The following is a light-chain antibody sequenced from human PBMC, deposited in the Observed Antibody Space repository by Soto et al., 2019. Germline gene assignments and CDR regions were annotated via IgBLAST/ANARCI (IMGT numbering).Light chain of an antibody. CDR1: SSDVGSYNL. CDR2: EGS. J-gene: IGLJ2*01. V-gene: IGLV2-23*01. Sequence: QSVLTQPASVSGSPGQSITISCTGTSSDVGSYNLVSWYQQHPGKAPKLMIYEGSKRPSGVSNRFSGSKSGNTASLTISGLQAEVEADYYCCSYAGSSTGGVFGGGTQLTVL. CDR3: CSYAGSSTGGV.